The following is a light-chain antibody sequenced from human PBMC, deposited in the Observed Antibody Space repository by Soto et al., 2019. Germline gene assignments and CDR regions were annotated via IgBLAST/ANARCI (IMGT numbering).Light chain of an antibody. Sequence: EIVMTQSPLSLPVTPGEPASISCRSSQSLLHSNGNNYLEWYLQKPGQSPQLLIYLGSSRASGVPDRFSGSGSGTDFTLKIRRVEAEDVGVYYCMQALQTPRTFGQGTNVDIK. V-gene: IGKV2-28*01. J-gene: IGKJ1*01. CDR3: MQALQTPRT. CDR2: LGS. CDR1: QSLLHSNGNNY.